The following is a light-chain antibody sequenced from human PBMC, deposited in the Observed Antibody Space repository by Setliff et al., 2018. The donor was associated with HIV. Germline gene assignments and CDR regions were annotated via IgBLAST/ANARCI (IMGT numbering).Light chain of an antibody. Sequence: QSALTQPASVSGSPGQSITISCTGTSSDVGGYNYVSWYQQHPGKAPKLIIYEVSNRPSRVSNHFSGSKSGNTDSLTISGLQAEDEADYYCSSYAITTTLPFGTGTK. V-gene: IGLV2-14*01. CDR2: EVS. CDR1: SSDVGGYNY. J-gene: IGLJ1*01. CDR3: SSYAITTTLP.